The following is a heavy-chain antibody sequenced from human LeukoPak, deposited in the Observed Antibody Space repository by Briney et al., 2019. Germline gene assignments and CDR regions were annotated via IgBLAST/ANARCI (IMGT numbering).Heavy chain of an antibody. CDR1: GFTFGDYA. D-gene: IGHD5-12*01. Sequence: GGSLRLSCTASGFTFGDYAMSWFRQAPGKGLEWVGFIRSKAYGGTTEYAASVKGRFTISRDDSKSIAYLQMNSLKTEDTAVYYCTRVVSSGYEPSYYFDYWGQGTLVTVSS. CDR2: IRSKAYGGTT. CDR3: TRVVSSGYEPSYYFDY. J-gene: IGHJ4*02. V-gene: IGHV3-49*03.